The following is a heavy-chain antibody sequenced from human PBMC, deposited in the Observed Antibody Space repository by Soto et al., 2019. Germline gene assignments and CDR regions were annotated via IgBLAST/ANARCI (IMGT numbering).Heavy chain of an antibody. V-gene: IGHV1-3*01. CDR1: GYTFTSYA. Sequence: ASVKVSCKASGYTFTSYAMHWVRQAPGQRLEWMGWINAVNGNTKYSQKFQGRVTITRDTSASTAYMEPSSLRSEDTAVYYCARNLMDYDILTGYYRAYYFDYWGQGTLVTVSS. CDR2: INAVNGNT. J-gene: IGHJ4*02. D-gene: IGHD3-9*01. CDR3: ARNLMDYDILTGYYRAYYFDY.